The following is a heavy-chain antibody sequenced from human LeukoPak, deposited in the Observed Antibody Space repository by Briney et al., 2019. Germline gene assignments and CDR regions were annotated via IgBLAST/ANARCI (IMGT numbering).Heavy chain of an antibody. V-gene: IGHV1-69*05. D-gene: IGHD3-22*01. J-gene: IGHJ3*02. CDR3: AHEGEDYYGSSGYYYAAFDI. CDR1: GGTFSSYA. CDR2: IIPIFGTA. Sequence: SVKVSCKASGGTFSSYAISWVRQAPGQGLEWMGRIIPIFGTANYAQKFQGRVTITTDESTSTAYMELSSLRSEDTAVYYCAHEGEDYYGSSGYYYAAFDIWGQGTMVTVSS.